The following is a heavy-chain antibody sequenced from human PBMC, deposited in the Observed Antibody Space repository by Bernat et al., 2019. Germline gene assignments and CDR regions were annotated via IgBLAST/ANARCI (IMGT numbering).Heavy chain of an antibody. V-gene: IGHV1-2*06. CDR1: GYTFTGYY. D-gene: IGHD2/OR15-2a*01. CDR2: INPNSGGT. J-gene: IGHJ3*02. Sequence: QVQLVQSGAEVKKPGASVKVSCKASGYTFTGYYMHWVRQAPGQGLVWMGRINPNSGGTNYAQNFKGRVNMTRETSISTAYIRLSRLRSDDKAVYYCARYYWDDAFDNWGQGTVVTDSS. CDR3: ARYYWDDAFDN.